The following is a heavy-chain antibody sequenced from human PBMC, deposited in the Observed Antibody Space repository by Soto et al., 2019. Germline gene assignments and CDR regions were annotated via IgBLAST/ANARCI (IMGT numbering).Heavy chain of an antibody. Sequence: QVQLVESGGGLVKPGGSLRLSCAASGFTFSDYYMSWIRQAPGKGLEWVSYISSSGSTIYYADSVKGRFTISRDNAKNSLYLQMNSLRAKDTAVYYCARDKDEGGFFYYGDRADAHWGQGTLVTVSS. CDR1: GFTFSDYY. V-gene: IGHV3-11*01. D-gene: IGHD4-17*01. CDR2: ISSSGSTI. CDR3: ARDKDEGGFFYYGDRADAH. J-gene: IGHJ4*02.